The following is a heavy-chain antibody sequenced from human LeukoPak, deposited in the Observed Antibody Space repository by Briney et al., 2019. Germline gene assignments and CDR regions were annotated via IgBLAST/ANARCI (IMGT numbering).Heavy chain of an antibody. Sequence: SETLSLTCAVYGGSFSGYYWSWIRQPPGKGPEWIGEINHSGSTNYNPSLKSRVTISVDTSKNQFSLKLSSVTAADTAVYYCARVYGDTAMGLFDYWGQGTLVTVSS. V-gene: IGHV4-34*01. CDR2: INHSGST. CDR1: GGSFSGYY. CDR3: ARVYGDTAMGLFDY. J-gene: IGHJ4*02. D-gene: IGHD5-18*01.